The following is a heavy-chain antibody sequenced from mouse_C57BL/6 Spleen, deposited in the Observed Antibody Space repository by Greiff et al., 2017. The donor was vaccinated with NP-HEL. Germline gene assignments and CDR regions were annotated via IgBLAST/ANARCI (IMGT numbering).Heavy chain of an antibody. V-gene: IGHV5-9-1*02. Sequence: EVKLVESGEGLVKPGGSLKLSCAASGFTFSSYAMSWVRQTPEKRLEWVAYISSGGDYIYYADNVKGRFTISRDNARNTLYLHMSSLKSEDTAMYYCTRSTMVTYFDYWGQGTTLTVSS. CDR3: TRSTMVTYFDY. CDR2: ISSGGDYI. CDR1: GFTFSSYA. D-gene: IGHD2-2*01. J-gene: IGHJ2*01.